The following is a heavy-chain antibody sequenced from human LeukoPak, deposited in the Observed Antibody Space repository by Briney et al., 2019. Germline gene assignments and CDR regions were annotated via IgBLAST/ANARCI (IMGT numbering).Heavy chain of an antibody. Sequence: SETLSLTCTVSGGSISSYYWSWIRQPPGKGLEWIGYIYYSGSTNYNPSLKSRVTISVDTSKNQFSLKLSSVTAADTAVYYCARDRVGQLLVGRKYYYYYMDVWGKGTTVTISS. CDR1: GGSISSYY. V-gene: IGHV4-59*01. D-gene: IGHD6-13*01. CDR3: ARDRVGQLLVGRKYYYYYMDV. J-gene: IGHJ6*03. CDR2: IYYSGST.